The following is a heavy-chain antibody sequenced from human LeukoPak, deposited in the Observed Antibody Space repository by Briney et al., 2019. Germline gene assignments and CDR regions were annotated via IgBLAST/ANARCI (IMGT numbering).Heavy chain of an antibody. CDR1: GFIVSRNY. Sequence: GGSLRLSCAASGFIVSRNYMGWVPQAPGKGVEWVSALSRKYETIYPDPLEGRFTNSSGNSENPPEPQMNDLKTQDPAPLYCYGIRLGDSFDIWGRGTMVSVFS. CDR2: LSRKYET. V-gene: IGHV3-53*01. J-gene: IGHJ3*02. D-gene: IGHD3-16*01. CDR3: YGIRLGDSFDI.